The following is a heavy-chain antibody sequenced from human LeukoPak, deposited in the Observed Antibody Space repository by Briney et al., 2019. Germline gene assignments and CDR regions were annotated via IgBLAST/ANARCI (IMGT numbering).Heavy chain of an antibody. CDR3: ARVLGRRYYDSSGYYDTYYYYGMDV. CDR1: GGSISSYY. J-gene: IGHJ6*02. CDR2: IHYNVTT. V-gene: IGHV4-59*08. Sequence: PSETLSLTCTVSGGSISSYYWSWIRQAPGKGLEWIGYIHYNVTTNYNPSLKSRVTISVDTSKNHLSLKLNSVTAADTAVYYCARVLGRRYYDSSGYYDTYYYYGMDVWGQGTTVTVSS. D-gene: IGHD3-22*01.